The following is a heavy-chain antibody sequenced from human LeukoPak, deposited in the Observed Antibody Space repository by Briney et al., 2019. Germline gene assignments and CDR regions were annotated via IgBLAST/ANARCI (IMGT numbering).Heavy chain of an antibody. CDR2: IYYSGST. Sequence: PSETLSLTCTVSGGSISSYYWSWIRQPPGKGLEWIGYIYYSGSTNDNPSLTSRVTISVDTSKNQFSLTLSSETAADTAVYYCARVYGGIAAEGGFDYWGQGTLVTVSS. D-gene: IGHD6-25*01. V-gene: IGHV4-59*01. J-gene: IGHJ4*02. CDR3: ARVYGGIAAEGGFDY. CDR1: GGSISSYY.